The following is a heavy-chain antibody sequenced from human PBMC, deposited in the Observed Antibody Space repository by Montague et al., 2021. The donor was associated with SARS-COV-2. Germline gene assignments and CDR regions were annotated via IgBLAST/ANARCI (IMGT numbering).Heavy chain of an antibody. D-gene: IGHD2-2*01. V-gene: IGHV4-34*01. CDR3: TREGYQVLWSDNYYYGMDV. CDR2: INHGGST. Sequence: SETRSLTCAVYGGSFSGYYWSWIRQPPGKGLEWIGEINHGGSTXXXPSXXXRVTISVDTSKNQFSLKLSSVTAADTAVYYCTREGYQVLWSDNYYYGMDVWGQGTTVTVSS. J-gene: IGHJ6*02. CDR1: GGSFSGYY.